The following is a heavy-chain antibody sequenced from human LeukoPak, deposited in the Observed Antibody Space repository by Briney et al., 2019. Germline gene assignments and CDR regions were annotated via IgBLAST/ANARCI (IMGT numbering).Heavy chain of an antibody. J-gene: IGHJ4*02. D-gene: IGHD5-12*01. CDR1: LYTFTSYD. Sequence: SVKVSCKASLYTFTSYDIIWLRQATAQGLEWMGWMTPNSGNTGYAQKFQGRVTMTRNTSISTAYMERSSLRSEDTAVYYCASGILVATGNDYWGQGTLVTVSS. CDR2: MTPNSGNT. V-gene: IGHV1-8*01. CDR3: ASGILVATGNDY.